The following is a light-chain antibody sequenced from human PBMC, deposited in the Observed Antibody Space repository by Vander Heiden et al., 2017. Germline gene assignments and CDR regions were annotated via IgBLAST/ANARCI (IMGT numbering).Light chain of an antibody. CDR1: QTLLHSSGKNY. V-gene: IGKV2-28*01. CDR3: MQGTQTALS. J-gene: IGKJ4*01. Sequence: DIVMTQFRLSLSVTPGEPASISCRPSQTLLHSSGKNYLDWFLQKPGQSPQLLIYLGSTRASGVPDRFSGSGSGADFTLKISRVEAEDVGVYYCMQGTQTALSFGGGTRLEIK. CDR2: LGS.